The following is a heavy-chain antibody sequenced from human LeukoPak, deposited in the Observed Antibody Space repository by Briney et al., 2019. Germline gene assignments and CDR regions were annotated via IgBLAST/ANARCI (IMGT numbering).Heavy chain of an antibody. CDR1: GGSISSGGYY. CDR2: IYYSGST. Sequence: SQTVSLTCTVSGGSISSGGYYWSWIRQHPGKGLEWIGYIYYSGSTYYNPSLKSRVTISVDTSKNQFSLKLSSVTAADTAVYYCAGLTMTDAFDIWGQGTMVTVSS. V-gene: IGHV4-31*03. CDR3: AGLTMTDAFDI. J-gene: IGHJ3*02. D-gene: IGHD3-22*01.